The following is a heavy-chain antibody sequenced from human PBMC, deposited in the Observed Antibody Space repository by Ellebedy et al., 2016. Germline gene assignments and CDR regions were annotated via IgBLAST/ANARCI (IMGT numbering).Heavy chain of an antibody. J-gene: IGHJ4*02. D-gene: IGHD3-10*01. Sequence: GESLKISXAASGFTFSSYAMSWVRQAPGKGLEWVSAISGSGGSTYYADSVKGRFTISRDNSKNTLYLQMNSLRAEDTAVYYCARGGRITMVRGVITDLGLPYDYWGQGTLVTVSS. CDR1: GFTFSSYA. CDR3: ARGGRITMVRGVITDLGLPYDY. CDR2: ISGSGGST. V-gene: IGHV3-23*01.